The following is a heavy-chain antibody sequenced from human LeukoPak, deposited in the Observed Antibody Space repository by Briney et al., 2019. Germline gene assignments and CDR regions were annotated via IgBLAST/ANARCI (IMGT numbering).Heavy chain of an antibody. V-gene: IGHV4-38-2*01. CDR3: ARQNRYDIYYFDY. D-gene: IGHD3/OR15-3a*01. CDR1: GYSIISGYY. J-gene: IGHJ4*02. Sequence: SETLSLTCAVSGYSIISGYYWGWIRQPPGKGLEWIGSIYHSGSTYYNPSLKSRVTISVDTSKNQFSLKLSSVTAADTAVYYCARQNRYDIYYFDYWGQRTVVTVSS. CDR2: IYHSGST.